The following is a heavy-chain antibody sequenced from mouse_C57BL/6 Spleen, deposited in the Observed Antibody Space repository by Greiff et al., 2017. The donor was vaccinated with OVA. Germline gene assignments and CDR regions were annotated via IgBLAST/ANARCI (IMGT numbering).Heavy chain of an antibody. J-gene: IGHJ4*01. Sequence: QVQLQQPGAELVRPGTSVKLSCKASGYTFTSYWMHWVKQRPGQGLEWIGVIDPSDSYTTYNHKFKGKATLTVDTSSSTAYMQLSSLTSEDSAVYYCARPYYYGSRGYAMDYWGQGTSVTVSS. CDR2: IDPSDSYT. V-gene: IGHV1-59*01. CDR1: GYTFTSYW. CDR3: ARPYYYGSRGYAMDY. D-gene: IGHD1-1*01.